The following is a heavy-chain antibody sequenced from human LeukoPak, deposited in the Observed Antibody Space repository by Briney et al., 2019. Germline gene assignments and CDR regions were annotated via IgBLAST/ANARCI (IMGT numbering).Heavy chain of an antibody. J-gene: IGHJ4*02. CDR2: FDPEGGDT. V-gene: IGHV1-69-2*01. CDR1: GYIFTDHY. D-gene: IGHD6-6*01. CDR3: ATDAEYRIAARKLDF. Sequence: ASVKVSCKTSGYIFTDHYMHWVRQAPGKGLEWMGRFDPEGGDTLYAEKFQGRVTITADTSTATSSMEVSSLTSEDTAVYYCATDAEYRIAARKLDFWGQGTLVTVSA.